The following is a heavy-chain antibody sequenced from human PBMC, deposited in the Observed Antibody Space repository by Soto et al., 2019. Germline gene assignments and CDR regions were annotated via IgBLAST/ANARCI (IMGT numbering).Heavy chain of an antibody. CDR1: GGSISSYY. Sequence: QVQLQESGPGLVKPSETLSLTCTVSGGSISSYYWSWIRQPPGKGLEWIGYIYYSGSTNYTPSLKSXDTLSXXTSKNQFSLKLSSVTAADTAVYYCARRRRKGYFDYWGQGTLVTVSS. CDR3: ARRRRKGYFDY. V-gene: IGHV4-59*08. J-gene: IGHJ4*02. CDR2: IYYSGST.